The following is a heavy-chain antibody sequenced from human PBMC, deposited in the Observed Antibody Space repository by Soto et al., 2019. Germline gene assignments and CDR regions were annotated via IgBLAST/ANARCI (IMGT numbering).Heavy chain of an antibody. CDR3: AKDRDYPRDYFHY. J-gene: IGHJ4*02. D-gene: IGHD3-10*01. Sequence: KTSETLSLTCTVSGGSIVRYHWSWVRQPPGKGLEWIASVYYTGTTNYNPSLGSRVTISIDAPGNRFSMEITSVTAADTAVYYCAKDRDYPRDYFHYWGQGTLVTVSS. V-gene: IGHV4-59*01. CDR1: GGSIVRYH. CDR2: VYYTGTT.